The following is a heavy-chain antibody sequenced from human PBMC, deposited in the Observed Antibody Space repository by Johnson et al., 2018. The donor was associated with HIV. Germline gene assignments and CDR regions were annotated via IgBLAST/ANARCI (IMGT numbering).Heavy chain of an antibody. J-gene: IGHJ3*02. V-gene: IGHV3-30-3*01. CDR3: ARARSGSADDAFDI. Sequence: QVQLVESGGGLVQPGGSLRLSCAASGFTFSSYDMHWVRQATGKGLEWVAVISYDGSNKYYADSVKGRFTISRDNSKNTMYLKMNSLRAEDTAVYYCARARSGSADDAFDIWGQGTMVTVSS. CDR2: ISYDGSNK. CDR1: GFTFSSYD. D-gene: IGHD1-26*01.